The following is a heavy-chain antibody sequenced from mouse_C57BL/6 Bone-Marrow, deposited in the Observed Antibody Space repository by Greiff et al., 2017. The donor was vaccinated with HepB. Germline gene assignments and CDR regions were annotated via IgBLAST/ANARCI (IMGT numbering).Heavy chain of an antibody. D-gene: IGHD1-1*01. CDR1: GFTFSDFY. CDR3: ARVSNYYGSRYWYFDV. V-gene: IGHV7-1*01. Sequence: EVQRVESGGGLVQSGRSLRLSCATSGFTFSDFYMEWVRQAPGKGLEWIAASRNKANDYTTEYSASVKGRFIVSRDTSQSILYLQMNALRAEDTAIYYCARVSNYYGSRYWYFDVWGTGTTVTVSS. J-gene: IGHJ1*03. CDR2: SRNKANDYTT.